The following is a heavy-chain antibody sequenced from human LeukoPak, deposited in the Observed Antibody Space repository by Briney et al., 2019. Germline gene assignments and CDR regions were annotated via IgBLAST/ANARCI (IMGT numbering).Heavy chain of an antibody. D-gene: IGHD6-13*01. CDR1: GFSFEDYT. CDR3: AKEPAAAGIQYYFDY. J-gene: IGHJ4*02. V-gene: IGHV3-43D*03. CDR2: ISWDGGST. Sequence: GGSLRLSCAASGFSFEDYTMHWVRQAPGKGLEWVSLISWDGGSTYYADSVKGRFTISRDNSKNSLYLQMNSLRAEDTALYYCAKEPAAAGIQYYFDYWGQGTLVTVSS.